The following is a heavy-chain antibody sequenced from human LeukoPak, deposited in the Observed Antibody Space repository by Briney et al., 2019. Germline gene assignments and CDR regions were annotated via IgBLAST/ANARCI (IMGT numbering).Heavy chain of an antibody. CDR1: GGSFSGYY. J-gene: IGHJ6*03. D-gene: IGHD3-10*01. Sequence: SETLSLTCAVYGGSFSGYYWSWIRQPPGKGLEWIGEINHSGSTNYNPSLKSRVTISVDTSKNQFSLKLSSVTAADTAVYYCARAIGVRGVIRFVYYYYYMDVWGKGTTVTVSS. CDR3: ARAIGVRGVIRFVYYYYYMDV. V-gene: IGHV4-34*01. CDR2: INHSGST.